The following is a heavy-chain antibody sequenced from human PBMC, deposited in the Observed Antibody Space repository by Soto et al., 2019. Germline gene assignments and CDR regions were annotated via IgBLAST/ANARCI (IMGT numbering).Heavy chain of an antibody. CDR2: INSDGSST. Sequence: PGGSLRLSCVASGFTFSNYWMHWVRQAPGKGLVWVSRINSDGSSTSYADSVKGRFTISRDHAKNTLYLQMDSLRVEDTAVYFCVRGKGYGSGDFNYWGQGTLVTVSS. CDR1: GFTFSNYW. D-gene: IGHD3-10*01. CDR3: VRGKGYGSGDFNY. V-gene: IGHV3-74*01. J-gene: IGHJ4*02.